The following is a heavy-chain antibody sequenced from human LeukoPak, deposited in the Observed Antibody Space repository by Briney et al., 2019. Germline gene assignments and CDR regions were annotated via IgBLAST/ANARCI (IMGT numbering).Heavy chain of an antibody. J-gene: IGHJ4*02. V-gene: IGHV3-49*04. Sequence: GGSLRLSCTASGFTFGDYAMSWVRQAPGKGLEWVGFIRSKAYGGTTEYAAAVEGRITISRDDSKSIAYLQMNSLKTEDTAVYYCTRWSLLWFGELFDYWGQGTLVTVSS. CDR2: IRSKAYGGTT. CDR1: GFTFGDYA. CDR3: TRWSLLWFGELFDY. D-gene: IGHD3-10*01.